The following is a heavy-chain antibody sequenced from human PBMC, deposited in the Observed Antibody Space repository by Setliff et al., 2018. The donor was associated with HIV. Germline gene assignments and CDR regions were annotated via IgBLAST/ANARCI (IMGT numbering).Heavy chain of an antibody. Sequence: SETLSLTCTVSGGSISDYYWSWIRQPPGKGLEWIGYIDYSGSNNYNASLKSEVIISVDKSKNQFSLRLSSETAADTAIYYCASLFRLSGFWISFLPDYWGQGTLVTVSS. V-gene: IGHV4-59*08. CDR2: IDYSGSN. J-gene: IGHJ4*02. CDR1: GGSISDYY. CDR3: ASLFRLSGFWISFLPDY. D-gene: IGHD3-3*01.